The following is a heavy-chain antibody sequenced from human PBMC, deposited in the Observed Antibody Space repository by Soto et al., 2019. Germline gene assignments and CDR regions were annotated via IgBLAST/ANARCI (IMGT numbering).Heavy chain of an antibody. CDR1: GASISSSY. CDR3: ARGYYDSRGQSNTFDI. J-gene: IGHJ3*02. CDR2: VYYSGST. D-gene: IGHD3-22*01. Sequence: PSETLPLTCTVSGASISSSYWSWIRQSPGKGLEWIGYVYYSGSTNYNPSLKSRVTISVDTSKNQFSLKLSSVTAADTAVYYCARGYYDSRGQSNTFDIWGQGTMVTVSS. V-gene: IGHV4-59*01.